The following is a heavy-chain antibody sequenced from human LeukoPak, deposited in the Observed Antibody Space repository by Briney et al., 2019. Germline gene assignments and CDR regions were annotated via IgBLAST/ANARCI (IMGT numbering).Heavy chain of an antibody. D-gene: IGHD2-15*01. Sequence: GESVRLSCAASGFTFSTYAMSWVRQAPGKGLEWVSGVSSSGGSTYSADSVKGRLTISRDNSKNTLNLQMSSLKAEDTAIYYCAKERCSGGACSSTPDYWGQGTLVTVSS. V-gene: IGHV3-23*01. CDR1: GFTFSTYA. CDR3: AKERCSGGACSSTPDY. J-gene: IGHJ4*02. CDR2: VSSSGGST.